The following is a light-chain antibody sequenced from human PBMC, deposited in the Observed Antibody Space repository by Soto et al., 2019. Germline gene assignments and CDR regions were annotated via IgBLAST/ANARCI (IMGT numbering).Light chain of an antibody. V-gene: IGKV1-5*01. J-gene: IGKJ2*01. CDR2: DAS. Sequence: DFQMTQSPSTLSASVGDRVTITCRASQNIRSRLAWFQQKPGKAPKLLIYDASSLESGVPQRFSGSGSGTEFTLTISSLQTDDVAVYYCQQYLSIPYTFGQGTKLEI. CDR3: QQYLSIPYT. CDR1: QNIRSR.